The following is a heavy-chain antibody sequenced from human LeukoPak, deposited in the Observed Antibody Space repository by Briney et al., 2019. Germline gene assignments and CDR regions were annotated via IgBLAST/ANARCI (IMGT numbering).Heavy chain of an antibody. V-gene: IGHV3-23*01. J-gene: IGHJ4*02. Sequence: PGGSLRPSCAASGFTFSSYAMSWVRQAPGKGLEWVSAISGSGGSTYYADSVKGRFTISRDNSKNTLYLQMNSLRAEDTAVYYCAKDLFGRYDSSGYPIRRIDYWGQGTLVTVSS. D-gene: IGHD3-22*01. CDR3: AKDLFGRYDSSGYPIRRIDY. CDR2: ISGSGGST. CDR1: GFTFSSYA.